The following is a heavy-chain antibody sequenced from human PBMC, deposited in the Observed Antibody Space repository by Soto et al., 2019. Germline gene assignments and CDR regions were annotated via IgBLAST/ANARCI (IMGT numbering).Heavy chain of an antibody. V-gene: IGHV3-13*01. CDR2: IGTAGDT. CDR3: ARAVGGSSTSPLDY. J-gene: IGHJ4*02. Sequence: GGSLRLSCAASGFTFSSYDMHWVRQAPGKGLEWVSAIGTAGDTYYPGSVKGRFTISRENAKNSLYLQMNSLRAGDAAVYYGARAVGGSSTSPLDYWGQGTLVTVSS. CDR1: GFTFSSYD. D-gene: IGHD2-2*01.